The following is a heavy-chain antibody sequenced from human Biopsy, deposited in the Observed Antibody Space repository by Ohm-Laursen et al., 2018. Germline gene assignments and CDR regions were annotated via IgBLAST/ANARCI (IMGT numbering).Heavy chain of an antibody. D-gene: IGHD3-16*01. CDR3: STGGGDFYYNGMDV. J-gene: IGHJ6*02. V-gene: IGHV3-15*01. CDR1: GFTFGDAW. CDR2: IKSKFDGETT. Sequence: GSLRLSCAASGFTFGDAWLSWIRQAPGKGLAWVGRIKSKFDGETTDYAAPVKGRFIISRDDSKSTLFLQMNSLKVEDTGVYFCSTGGGDFYYNGMDVWGQGTTVTVS.